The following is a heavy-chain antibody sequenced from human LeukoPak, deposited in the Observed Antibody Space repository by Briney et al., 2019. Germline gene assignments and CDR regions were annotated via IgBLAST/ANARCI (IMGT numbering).Heavy chain of an antibody. V-gene: IGHV3-11*04. CDR1: GFTFSDYY. D-gene: IGHD3-22*01. J-gene: IGHJ4*02. CDR2: ISSSGGTI. Sequence: GALRLSCEASGFTFSDYYMSWIRQAPGKGLEWVSYISSSGGTISYADSVKGRFTISRDNAKNSLYLQMNSLRAEDTAVYYCARSSERKYYFDYWGQGTLVTVSS. CDR3: ARSSERKYYFDY.